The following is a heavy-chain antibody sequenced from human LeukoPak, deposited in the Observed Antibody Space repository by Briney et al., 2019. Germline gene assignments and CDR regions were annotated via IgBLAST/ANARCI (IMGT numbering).Heavy chain of an antibody. CDR3: ARDLFFGSKWYEGWFDS. V-gene: IGHV4-34*01. CDR2: INHSGST. Sequence: SETLSLTCAVYGGSFSGYYWSWIRQPPGKGLEWIGEINHSGSTNYNPSLKSRVTISVDTSKNQFSLKLSSVTAADTAVYYCARDLFFGSKWYEGWFDSWGRGTLVTVSS. D-gene: IGHD2-8*01. J-gene: IGHJ5*01. CDR1: GGSFSGYY.